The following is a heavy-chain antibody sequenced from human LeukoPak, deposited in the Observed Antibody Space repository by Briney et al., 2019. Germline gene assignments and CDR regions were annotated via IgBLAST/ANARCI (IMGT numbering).Heavy chain of an antibody. Sequence: SETLSLTCTVSGGSINGYYWSWIRQPPGKGLEWIGYIYYSGSTKYNPSLKSRVTMSIDTSKNQFSLNLKSVTAADTAVYYCALDSSGWSDDSFDIWGHGTMVTVSS. J-gene: IGHJ3*02. CDR1: GGSINGYY. CDR2: IYYSGST. D-gene: IGHD6-13*01. V-gene: IGHV4-59*01. CDR3: ALDSSGWSDDSFDI.